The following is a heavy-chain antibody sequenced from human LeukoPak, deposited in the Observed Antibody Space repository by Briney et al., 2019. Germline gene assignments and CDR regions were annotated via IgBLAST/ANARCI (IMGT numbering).Heavy chain of an antibody. V-gene: IGHV4-59*11. D-gene: IGHD4-17*01. CDR1: GGSISSHY. Sequence: SETLSLTCTVSGGSISSHYWSWIRQPPGKGLEWIGYISYIGSTNYNPSLKSRVTISVDTSKNQFSLKLSSVTAADAAVYFCARDLTTVTKGLDIWGQGTMVTVSS. CDR3: ARDLTTVTKGLDI. CDR2: ISYIGST. J-gene: IGHJ3*02.